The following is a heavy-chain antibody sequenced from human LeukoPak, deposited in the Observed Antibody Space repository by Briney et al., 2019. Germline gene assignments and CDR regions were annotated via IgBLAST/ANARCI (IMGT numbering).Heavy chain of an antibody. Sequence: SETLSLTCAVYGGSFSGSYWSWIRQPPGKGLEWIGAIIHSGSTSYNPSLKSRVTMSVDTSRNQFSLRLSSVTAADTAVYYCARSPEAGTIWFDPWGQGNLVTVSS. CDR1: GGSFSGSY. D-gene: IGHD6-19*01. CDR2: IIHSGST. V-gene: IGHV4-34*12. CDR3: ARSPEAGTIWFDP. J-gene: IGHJ5*02.